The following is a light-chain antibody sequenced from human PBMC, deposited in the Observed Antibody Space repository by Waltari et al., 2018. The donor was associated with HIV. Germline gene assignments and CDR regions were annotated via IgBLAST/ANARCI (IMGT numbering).Light chain of an antibody. CDR1: SSNIGAEYD. Sequence: QSVVTQPPSLSGAPGQRVTISCSGSSSNIGAEYDVHWYQQFPGTAPKLLLYGNSVRPSGVPDRFSGSKSGTSASLAITGLQAEDEADYYYHSYDSRLSAWVFGGGTKLTVL. V-gene: IGLV1-40*01. CDR2: GNS. CDR3: HSYDSRLSAWV. J-gene: IGLJ3*02.